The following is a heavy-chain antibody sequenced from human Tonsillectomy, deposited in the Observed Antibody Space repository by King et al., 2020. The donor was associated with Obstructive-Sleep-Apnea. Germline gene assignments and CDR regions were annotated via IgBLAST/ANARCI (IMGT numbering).Heavy chain of an antibody. Sequence: VQLVESGGGLVQPGGSRRLPGAAPGSPFISFGLNWVAQPPGRGLEGLSYFGGSGSTLHYLDSAKGRFTSSRDNAKNSLSFQMNSLSPEDTGVYYCTRGRGSSSWNFDYWGQGTLVTVSS. V-gene: IGHV3-48*03. CDR1: GSPFISFG. CDR2: FGGSGSTL. J-gene: IGHJ4*02. D-gene: IGHD6-13*01. CDR3: TRGRGSSSWNFDY.